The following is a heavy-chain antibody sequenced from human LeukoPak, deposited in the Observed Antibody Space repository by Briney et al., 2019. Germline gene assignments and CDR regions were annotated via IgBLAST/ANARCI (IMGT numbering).Heavy chain of an antibody. CDR1: GGSISSGDYY. CDR3: ARAPESGSYSLDY. D-gene: IGHD1-26*01. Sequence: SQTLSLTCTVSGGSISSGDYYWSWIRQHPGKGLEWVGYIYYSGSTYYNPSLKSRVTISVDTSKNQFSLKLSSVTAADTAVYYCARAPESGSYSLDYWGQGTLVTVSS. V-gene: IGHV4-31*03. CDR2: IYYSGST. J-gene: IGHJ4*02.